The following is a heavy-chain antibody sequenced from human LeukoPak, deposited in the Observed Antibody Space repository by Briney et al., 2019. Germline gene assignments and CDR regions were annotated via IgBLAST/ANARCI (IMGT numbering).Heavy chain of an antibody. D-gene: IGHD3-9*01. CDR1: GASISSSSYY. V-gene: IGHV4-39*07. Sequence: SETLSLTCTVSGASISSSSYYWGWLRQPPGKGLEWIGRIYFSGSTYYHPTLKSRVTISVDTSKNQFSLKLSSVSAADTAVYYCARVGKVYDILTGYSHSYFDGWGQGTLVTVSS. CDR3: ARVGKVYDILTGYSHSYFDG. J-gene: IGHJ4*02. CDR2: IYFSGST.